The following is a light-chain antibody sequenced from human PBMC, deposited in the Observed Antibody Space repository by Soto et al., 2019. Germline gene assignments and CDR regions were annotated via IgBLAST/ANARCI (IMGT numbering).Light chain of an antibody. CDR3: CLYAVTFYV. V-gene: IGLV2-11*01. Sequence: QSVLTQPRSVSGSPGQSVTISCTGTSSDVGTYDFVSWYQQHPGKAPRLMIFDVSERPSGVTDRFSGSKSGNTASLTISGLQAEEDADYYCCLYAVTFYVFGTGTKVTVL. J-gene: IGLJ1*01. CDR1: SSDVGTYDF. CDR2: DVS.